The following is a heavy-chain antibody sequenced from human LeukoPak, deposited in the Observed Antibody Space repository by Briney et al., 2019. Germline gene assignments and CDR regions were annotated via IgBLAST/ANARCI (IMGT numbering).Heavy chain of an antibody. CDR3: ARERPYDSSGYDY. Sequence: GRSLRLSCAASGFTFSVYGMHWVRQAPGKGLEWVAVISYDGSNKYYADSVKGRFTISRDNSKNTLYLQMNSLRAEDTAVYYCARERPYDSSGYDYWGQGTLVTVSS. V-gene: IGHV3-30*03. D-gene: IGHD3-22*01. J-gene: IGHJ4*02. CDR1: GFTFSVYG. CDR2: ISYDGSNK.